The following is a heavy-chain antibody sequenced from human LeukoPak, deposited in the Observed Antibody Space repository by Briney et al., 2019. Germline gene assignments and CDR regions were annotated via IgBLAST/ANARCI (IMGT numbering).Heavy chain of an antibody. J-gene: IGHJ4*02. Sequence: ASVNVSCTASGYTFTSYGIRWVRQAPGQGLEWMGWISAYNGNTNYAQKLQGRVTMTTDTSTSTADMELRSLRSDDTAVYYCARLGGATFLFDYWGQGTLVTVSS. CDR2: ISAYNGNT. V-gene: IGHV1-18*01. CDR3: ARLGGATFLFDY. D-gene: IGHD1-26*01. CDR1: GYTFTSYG.